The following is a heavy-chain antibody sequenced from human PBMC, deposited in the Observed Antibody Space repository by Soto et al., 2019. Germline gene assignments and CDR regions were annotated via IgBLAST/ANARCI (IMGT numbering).Heavy chain of an antibody. V-gene: IGHV4-59*08. Sequence: SETLSLTCTVSGGSISSYYWSWIRQPPGKGLEWIGYIYYSGSTNYNPSLKSRVTISVDTSKNQFSLKLSSVTAADTAVYYCATQYCSSTSCPFHYSGQATLVTVSS. J-gene: IGHJ4*02. CDR1: GGSISSYY. D-gene: IGHD2-2*01. CDR3: ATQYCSSTSCPFHY. CDR2: IYYSGST.